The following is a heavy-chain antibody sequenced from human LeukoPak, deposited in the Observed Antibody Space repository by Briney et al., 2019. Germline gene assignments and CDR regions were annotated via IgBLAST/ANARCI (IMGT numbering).Heavy chain of an antibody. CDR2: INPNSGGT. V-gene: IGHV1-2*02. CDR1: GYTFTGYY. J-gene: IGHJ5*02. CDR3: ASLLREMATIIDA. D-gene: IGHD5-24*01. Sequence: ASVKVSCKASGYTFTGYYMHWVRQAPGQGPEWMGWINPNSGGTNYAQKFQGRVTMTRDTSISTAYMELSRLRSDDTAVYYCASLLREMATIIDAWGQGTLVTVSS.